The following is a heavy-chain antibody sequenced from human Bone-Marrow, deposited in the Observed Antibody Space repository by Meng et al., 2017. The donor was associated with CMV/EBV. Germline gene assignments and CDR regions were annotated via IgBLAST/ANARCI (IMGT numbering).Heavy chain of an antibody. CDR3: ARRGPSYCGVDCLAWFDP. D-gene: IGHD2-21*01. CDR2: IRVYNGDT. CDR1: GYTFTSYG. V-gene: IGHV1-18*01. Sequence: ASVKVSCKASGYTFTSYGINWVRQAPGQGLEWMGWIRVYNGDTKYAQKFQGRVTMTTDTSTSTAYMELRSLRSDDTAVYYCARRGPSYCGVDCLAWFDPWCQGTLVTVSS. J-gene: IGHJ5*02.